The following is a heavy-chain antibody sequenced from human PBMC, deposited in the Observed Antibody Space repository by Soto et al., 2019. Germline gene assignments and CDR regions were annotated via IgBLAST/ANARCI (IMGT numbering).Heavy chain of an antibody. CDR1: GTTFSSYA. CDR3: AVSYAHVDY. Sequence: SVKVSCKASGTTFSSYAISWVRQAPGQGLECMGGIIPIFPTTKYSQKFQGRVTITADESTNTVYMELSSLRSEDTAVYYCAVSYAHVDYWGQGTLVTVSS. J-gene: IGHJ4*02. CDR2: IIPIFPTT. V-gene: IGHV1-69*13. D-gene: IGHD2-2*01.